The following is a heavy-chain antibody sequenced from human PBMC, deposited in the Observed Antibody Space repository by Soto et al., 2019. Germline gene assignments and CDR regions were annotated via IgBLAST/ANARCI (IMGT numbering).Heavy chain of an antibody. CDR1: GFIFKMYW. Sequence: EVQLVESGGGLVPPGGSVRLSCAASGFIFKMYWMHWVRQTPGKGLVWISRIYNDGSYTDYADSVKGRFTISRDNVNDTLYLQIKNLRAEDSGLYYCTRGPRPISTGTGAYWGQGTQVTVSS. V-gene: IGHV3-74*01. J-gene: IGHJ4*02. CDR2: IYNDGSYT. CDR3: TRGPRPISTGTGAY. D-gene: IGHD3-10*01.